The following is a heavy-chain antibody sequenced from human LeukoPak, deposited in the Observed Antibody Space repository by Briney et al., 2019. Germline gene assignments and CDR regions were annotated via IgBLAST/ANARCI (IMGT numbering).Heavy chain of an antibody. CDR3: ARSQLMRDAFDI. CDR2: ISYDGSNK. D-gene: IGHD2-2*01. J-gene: IGHJ3*02. CDR1: GFTFSSYA. Sequence: GGSLRLSCAASGFTFSSYAMHWVRQAPGKGLEWVAVISYDGSNKYYADSVKGRFTISRDNSKNTLYLQMNSLRAEDTAVYYCARSQLMRDAFDIWGQGTMVTVSS. V-gene: IGHV3-30*04.